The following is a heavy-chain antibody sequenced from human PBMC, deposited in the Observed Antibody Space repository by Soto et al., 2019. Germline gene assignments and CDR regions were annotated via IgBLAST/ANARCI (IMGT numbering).Heavy chain of an antibody. V-gene: IGHV4-34*01. CDR3: ARRYCSDSYCSYFDY. D-gene: IGHD2-15*01. CDR2: INHSGFT. CDR1: GGSFNTYY. J-gene: IGHJ4*02. Sequence: SETLSLTCAVYGGSFNTYYWSWIRQSPGKGLEWIGEINHSGFTNYNPSLESRVTTSVDTTKNQSSLKLRSVTAADTAIYYCARRYCSDSYCSYFDYWGRGTLVTVSS.